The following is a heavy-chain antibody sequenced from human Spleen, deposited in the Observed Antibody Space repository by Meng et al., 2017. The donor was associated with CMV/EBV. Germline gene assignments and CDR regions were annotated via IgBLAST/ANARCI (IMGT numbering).Heavy chain of an antibody. D-gene: IGHD3-22*01. V-gene: IGHV3-53*01. CDR3: TRDLEIVVVINDY. J-gene: IGHJ4*02. CDR2: INDGGGT. CDR1: GFTVSSNY. Sequence: GESLKISCAASGFTVSSNYMSWVRQAPGKGLEWVSSINDGGGTYYADSVRGRFTISRDNSKNTLYLQMNSLRGEDTAVYYCTRDLEIVVVINDYWGQGTLVTVSS.